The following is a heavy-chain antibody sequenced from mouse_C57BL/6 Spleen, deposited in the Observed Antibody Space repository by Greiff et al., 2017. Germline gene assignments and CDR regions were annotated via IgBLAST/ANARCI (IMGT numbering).Heavy chain of an antibody. D-gene: IGHD1-1*01. CDR1: GYTFTSYG. J-gene: IGHJ2*01. CDR3: ARRGYGSGLALFDY. V-gene: IGHV1-81*01. Sequence: VQLQQSGAELARPGASVKLSCKASGYTFTSYGISWVKQRTGQGLEWIGEIYPRSGNTYYNEKFKGKATLTADKSSSTAYMELRSLTSEDSAVYFCARRGYGSGLALFDYWGQGTTLTVSS. CDR2: IYPRSGNT.